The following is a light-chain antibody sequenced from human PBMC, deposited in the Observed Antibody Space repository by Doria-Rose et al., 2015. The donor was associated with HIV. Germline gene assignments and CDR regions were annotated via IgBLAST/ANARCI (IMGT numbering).Light chain of an antibody. J-gene: IGKJ3*01. CDR3: QQYYDTPS. Sequence: VPTQPPESLGMPLGERATLNCKSNQSLLYTSKNYLAWYQQKPGQPPKLLIYWASTRQSGVPARFSGSGSGTDFTLTISSLEAEDVAVYYCQQYYDTPSFGPGTTVDIK. CDR1: QSLLYTSKNY. V-gene: IGKV4-1*01. CDR2: WAS.